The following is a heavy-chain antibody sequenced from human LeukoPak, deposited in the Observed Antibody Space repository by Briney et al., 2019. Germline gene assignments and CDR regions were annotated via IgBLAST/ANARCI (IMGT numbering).Heavy chain of an antibody. V-gene: IGHV3-30-3*01. D-gene: IGHD6-6*01. CDR2: ISYDGSNK. CDR3: ARVQYSSSRPYDY. J-gene: IGHJ4*02. CDR1: GITFSSYA. Sequence: GGSLRLSCAASGITFSSYAMHWVRQAPGKGLEWVAVISYDGSNKYYADSVKGRFTISRDNSKNTLYLQMNSLRAEDTAVYYCARVQYSSSRPYDYWGQGTLVTVSS.